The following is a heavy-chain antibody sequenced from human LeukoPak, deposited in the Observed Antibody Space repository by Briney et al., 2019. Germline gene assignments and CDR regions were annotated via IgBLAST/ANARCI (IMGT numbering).Heavy chain of an antibody. D-gene: IGHD1-14*01. CDR2: IYYSGST. J-gene: IGHJ5*02. CDR3: ARLVTGRTNWFDP. V-gene: IGHV4-59*08. CDR1: GGSISTYY. Sequence: SETLSLTCTVSGGSISTYYWSWIRQPPGKGLEWIGYIYYSGSTNYNPSLKNRVTISVDTSKNQFSLKLSSVTAADTAVYYCARLVTGRTNWFDPWGQGTPVTVSS.